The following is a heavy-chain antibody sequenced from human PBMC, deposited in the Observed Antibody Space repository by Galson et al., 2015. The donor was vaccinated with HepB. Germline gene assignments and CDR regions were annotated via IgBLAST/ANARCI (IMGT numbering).Heavy chain of an antibody. CDR1: GFTFSSYG. J-gene: IGHJ4*02. V-gene: IGHV3-30*18. Sequence: SLRLSCAASGFTFSSYGMHWVRQAPGKGLEWVAVISYDGSNKYYADSVKGRFTISRDNSKNTLYLQMNSLRAEDTAVYYCANYLYYYDSSGVEYWGQGTLVTVSS. D-gene: IGHD3-22*01. CDR2: ISYDGSNK. CDR3: ANYLYYYDSSGVEY.